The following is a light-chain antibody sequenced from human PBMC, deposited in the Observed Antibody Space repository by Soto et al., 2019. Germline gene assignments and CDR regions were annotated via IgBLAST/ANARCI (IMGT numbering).Light chain of an antibody. CDR2: EVT. Sequence: QSALTQPASVSGSPGQSITISCTGTSSDVGGYNYVSWYQQHPGKAPKLMIYEVTYRPSGVSNRFFGSKSGNTASLKISGLQAEDEADYYCSSYTSSSTLVFGGGTKVTVL. CDR1: SSDVGGYNY. V-gene: IGLV2-14*01. J-gene: IGLJ2*01. CDR3: SSYTSSSTLV.